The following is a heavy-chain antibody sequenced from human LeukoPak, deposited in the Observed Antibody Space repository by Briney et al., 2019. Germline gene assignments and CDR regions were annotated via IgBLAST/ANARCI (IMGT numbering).Heavy chain of an antibody. CDR1: GFPFSSYG. CDR2: ISHDGSNK. V-gene: IGHV3-30*03. J-gene: IGHJ4*02. D-gene: IGHD3-22*01. CDR3: ARDSSAYYDSSGYYFPDY. Sequence: GGSLRLSCAASGFPFSSYGMHWVRQAPGKGPEWVAVISHDGSNKYYEDSVKGRFTISRDNSKNTLYLQMNSLRAEDTAVYYCARDSSAYYDSSGYYFPDYWGQGTLVTVSS.